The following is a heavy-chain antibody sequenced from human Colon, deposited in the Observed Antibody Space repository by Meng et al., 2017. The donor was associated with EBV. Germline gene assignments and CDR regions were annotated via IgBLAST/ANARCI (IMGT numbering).Heavy chain of an antibody. CDR3: ARAWGYCSSGSCRTG. CDR1: GGPSSNFY. J-gene: IGHJ4*02. CDR2: MNQSGST. D-gene: IGHD2-15*01. Sequence: GGAGWFTPSWTLSPPCAGDGGPSSNFYWSWIRQPPGKGLEWIGEMNQSGSTNYNPSLKSRVTISVDASKNQFSLKLSSVTAADTAVYYCARAWGYCSSGSCRTGWGQGTLVTVSS. V-gene: IGHV4-34*01.